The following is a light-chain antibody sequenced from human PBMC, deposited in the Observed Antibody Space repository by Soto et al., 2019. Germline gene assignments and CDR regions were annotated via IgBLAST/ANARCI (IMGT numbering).Light chain of an antibody. CDR2: DVS. CDR3: SSYRSITTSYV. V-gene: IGLV2-14*03. Sequence: QSALTQPASVSGSPGQSITISCTGTSNDIGGYNFVSWYQQHPGKAPKPMIYDVSDRPSGVSNRFSGSKSGNTASLTISGLQPADEADYYCSSYRSITTSYVFGTVTKLTVL. CDR1: SNDIGGYNF. J-gene: IGLJ1*01.